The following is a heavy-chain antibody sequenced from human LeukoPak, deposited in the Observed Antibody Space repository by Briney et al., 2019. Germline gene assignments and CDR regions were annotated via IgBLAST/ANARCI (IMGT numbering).Heavy chain of an antibody. CDR2: INPNSGGT. V-gene: IGHV1-2*02. CDR3: ARAKLNYCSGGSCYKPFDY. Sequence: GASVKLSRKASGYGFTVCYMHWVRQAPGQGLEWMGWINPNSGGTNYAQKFQGRVTMTRDTSISTAYMELSRLRSDDTAVYYCARAKLNYCSGGSCYKPFDYWGQGTLVTVSS. CDR1: GYGFTVCY. J-gene: IGHJ4*02. D-gene: IGHD2-15*01.